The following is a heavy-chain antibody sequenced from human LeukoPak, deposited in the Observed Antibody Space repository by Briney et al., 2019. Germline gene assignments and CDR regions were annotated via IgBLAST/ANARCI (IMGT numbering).Heavy chain of an antibody. CDR3: AKSVGQDSCSDFHYDY. V-gene: IGHV3-30*18. CDR1: GFTFSNYA. CDR2: FSYDGPTK. J-gene: IGHJ4*02. D-gene: IGHD5-12*01. Sequence: GGSLRLSCAASGFTFSNYAMHWVRQAQGKGLEWVALFSYDGPTKYYGYSVRSRFTISRDNSKNPLYLQMDSLRAEYTAVYYCAKSVGQDSCSDFHYDYWGQGTLVTVSS.